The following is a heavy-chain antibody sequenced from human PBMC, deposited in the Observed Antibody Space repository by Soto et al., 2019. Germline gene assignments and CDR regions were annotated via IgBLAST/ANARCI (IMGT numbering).Heavy chain of an antibody. V-gene: IGHV4-31*11. CDR1: GGSISSGGYS. CDR3: ARHEYRDFVDRFHY. D-gene: IGHD2-21*02. Sequence: SETLSLTCAVSGGSISSGGYSWSWIRQRPGKGLEWIGYIYRDGATYYNPSLKSRVSLSVDTSKNEFSLRVTSVTAADTAIYYCARHEYRDFVDRFHYCGRGTLVTVSS. CDR2: IYRDGAT. J-gene: IGHJ4*02.